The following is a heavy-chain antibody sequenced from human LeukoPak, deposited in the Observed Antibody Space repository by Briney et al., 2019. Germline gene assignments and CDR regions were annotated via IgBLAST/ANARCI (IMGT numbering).Heavy chain of an antibody. D-gene: IGHD3-3*01. CDR1: GFTFSSYA. CDR3: AKDPPPYYDFWSGYRWG. CDR2: ISGSGGST. Sequence: GGSLRLSCAASGFTFSSYAMSWVRQAPGKGLEWVSAISGSGGSTYYADSVKGRFTTSRDNSKNTLYLQMNSLRAEDTAVYYCAKDPPPYYDFWSGYRWGWGQGTLVTVSS. V-gene: IGHV3-23*01. J-gene: IGHJ4*02.